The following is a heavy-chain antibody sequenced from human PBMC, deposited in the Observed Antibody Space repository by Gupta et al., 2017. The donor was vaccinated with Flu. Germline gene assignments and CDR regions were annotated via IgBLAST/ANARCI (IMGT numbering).Heavy chain of an antibody. V-gene: IGHV3-23*01. CDR3: AKYTMAAPSKTRAFDV. CDR1: GFTFNTYS. Sequence: DVQLLQSGGGLVQPGGSLRLSCAASGFTFNTYSMTWVRQAPGKGLEWVSIINEDSRHTFYTSSVEGRFSISRDNSQNILFLHMNSLXAXDTAVYXCAKYTMAAPSKTRAFDVWGQGAMVTVSS. J-gene: IGHJ3*01. CDR2: INEDSRHT. D-gene: IGHD3-3*01.